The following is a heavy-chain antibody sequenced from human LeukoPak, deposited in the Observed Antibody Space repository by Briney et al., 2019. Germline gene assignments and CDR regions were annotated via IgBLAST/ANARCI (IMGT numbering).Heavy chain of an antibody. J-gene: IGHJ4*02. CDR3: ARNTVTIDY. Sequence: PGGSLRLSCAAAGFTFSDYYMSWIRQAPGKGLEWLSYISSSGSSRKYADSVKGRFTISRDNAQNSLYLQMNSLRPEDTAVYYCARNTVTIDYWGQGTLVTVSS. CDR2: ISSSGSSR. V-gene: IGHV3-11*04. D-gene: IGHD4-11*01. CDR1: GFTFSDYY.